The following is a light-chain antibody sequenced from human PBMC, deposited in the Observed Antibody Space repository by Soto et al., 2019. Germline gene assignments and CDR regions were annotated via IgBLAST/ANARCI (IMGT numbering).Light chain of an antibody. J-gene: IGLJ1*01. CDR1: NIGTKS. CDR2: DDS. Sequence: SYELTQSPSVSVAPGQTARITCGGNNIGTKSVHWFQQRPGRAPVLVVFDDSDRPSGIPERFSGSKSGSTATLTITRVEAEDEADYYCQVWDSSLLHHVFGTGTKLTVL. CDR3: QVWDSSLLHHV. V-gene: IGLV3-21*02.